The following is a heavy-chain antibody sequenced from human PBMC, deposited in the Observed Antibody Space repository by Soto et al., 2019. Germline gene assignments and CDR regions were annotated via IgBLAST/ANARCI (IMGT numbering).Heavy chain of an antibody. J-gene: IGHJ4*02. CDR3: AIRTTVTTRLGY. V-gene: IGHV4-34*01. D-gene: IGHD4-17*01. CDR2: INHSGST. CDR1: GGSFSGYY. Sequence: PSETLSLTCAVYGGSFSGYYWSWIRQPPGKGLEWIGEINHSGSTNYNPSLKSRVTISVDTSKNQFSLKLSSVTAADTAVYYCAIRTTVTTRLGYWGQGTLVTVSS.